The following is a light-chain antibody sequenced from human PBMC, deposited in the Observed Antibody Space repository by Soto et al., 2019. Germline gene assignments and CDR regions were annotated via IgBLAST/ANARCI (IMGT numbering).Light chain of an antibody. J-gene: IGLJ2*01. CDR1: SSNIGAGYD. V-gene: IGLV1-40*01. CDR2: GNS. CDR3: QSYDSSLSGSVV. Sequence: SVLTQPPSVSGAPGQRVTISCTGSSSNIGAGYDVHWYQQLPGTAPKLLIYGNSNRPSGVPDRFSGSKSGTLASLAITGLQAEDEADYYCQSYDSSLSGSVVFGGGTKVTVL.